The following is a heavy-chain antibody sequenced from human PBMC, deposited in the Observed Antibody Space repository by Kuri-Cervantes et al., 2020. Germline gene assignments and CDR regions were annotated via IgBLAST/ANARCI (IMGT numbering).Heavy chain of an antibody. CDR3: AKDLIFNGSGGSCYFDY. J-gene: IGHJ4*02. V-gene: IGHV3-21*03. D-gene: IGHD2-15*01. CDR1: GFTFSSYS. CDR2: ISSSSSYI. Sequence: GGSLRLSCAASGFTFSSYSMNWVRQAPGKGLEWVSSISSSSSYIYYADSVKGRFTISRDNAKNSLYLQMNSLRAEDTAVYYCAKDLIFNGSGGSCYFDYWGQGTLVTVSS.